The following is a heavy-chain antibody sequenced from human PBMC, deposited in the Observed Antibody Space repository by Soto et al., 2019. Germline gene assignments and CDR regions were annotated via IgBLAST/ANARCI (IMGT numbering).Heavy chain of an antibody. V-gene: IGHV1-2*04. Sequence: ASVKVSCKASGYTFTGYYMHWVRQAPGQGLEWMGWINPNSGGTNYAQKFQGWVTMTRDTSISTAYMELSRLRSDDTAVYYCARASSRYCSGGSCYLDYWSQGTLVTVSS. J-gene: IGHJ4*02. CDR2: INPNSGGT. CDR3: ARASSRYCSGGSCYLDY. D-gene: IGHD2-15*01. CDR1: GYTFTGYY.